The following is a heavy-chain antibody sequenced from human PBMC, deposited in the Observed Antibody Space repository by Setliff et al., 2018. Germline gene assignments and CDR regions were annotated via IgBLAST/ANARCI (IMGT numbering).Heavy chain of an antibody. CDR3: ATARRGYQYGSGSLFDD. V-gene: IGHV3-53*01. CDR2: VYSGSPNT. CDR1: GGSFSTYY. Sequence: ETLSLTCAVYGGSFSTYYWSWIRQPPGKGLEWVSVVYSGSPNTYYAASVKGRFTISRDNSKNTLYLQMNSLRVEDSALYYCATARRGYQYGSGSLFDDWGQGTLVTVSS. J-gene: IGHJ4*02. D-gene: IGHD3-10*01.